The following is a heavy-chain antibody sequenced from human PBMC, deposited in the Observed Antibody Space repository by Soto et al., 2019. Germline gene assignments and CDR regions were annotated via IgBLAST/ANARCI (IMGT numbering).Heavy chain of an antibody. J-gene: IGHJ5*02. CDR3: ARSQTYSVDWFDP. CDR1: GYTFTSYA. CDR2: INAGNGNT. V-gene: IGHV1-3*01. Sequence: QVQLVQSGAEVKKPGASVKVSCKASGYTFTSYAMHWVRQAPGQRLEWMGWINAGNGNTKYSQKFQGRVTITRDTSASTAYMELSSLRSEDTAVYYCARSQTYSVDWFDPWGQGTMVTVSS. D-gene: IGHD2-15*01.